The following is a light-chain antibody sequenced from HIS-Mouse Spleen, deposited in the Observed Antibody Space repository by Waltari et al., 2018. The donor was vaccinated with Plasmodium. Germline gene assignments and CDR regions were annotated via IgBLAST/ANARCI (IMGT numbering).Light chain of an antibody. J-gene: IGKJ3*01. V-gene: IGKV3-15*01. CDR2: GAS. CDR3: QQYNNWSFT. Sequence: EIVMTQSPANLYVSTGERANLSCRASQSVSSNLSWYQQKPGQAPRLHIYGASTRATGIPARFSGSGSGTEFTLTNSSLQSEEFAVYYCQQYNNWSFTFGPGTKVDIK. CDR1: QSVSSN.